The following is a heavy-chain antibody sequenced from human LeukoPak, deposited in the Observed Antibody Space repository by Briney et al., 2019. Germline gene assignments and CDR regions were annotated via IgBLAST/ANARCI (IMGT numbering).Heavy chain of an antibody. V-gene: IGHV3-23*01. J-gene: IGHJ6*02. Sequence: GASLRLSCAASGFTFSSYAMSWVRQAPGKGLEWVSVISGSGVATDYADSVKGRFTISRDNSKNTLFLQMNSLRAEDTAVYYCAKDPQPSVRMLRGTMDVWGQGTTVTVSS. CDR3: AKDPQPSVRMLRGTMDV. CDR2: ISGSGVAT. CDR1: GFTFSSYA. D-gene: IGHD3-10*01.